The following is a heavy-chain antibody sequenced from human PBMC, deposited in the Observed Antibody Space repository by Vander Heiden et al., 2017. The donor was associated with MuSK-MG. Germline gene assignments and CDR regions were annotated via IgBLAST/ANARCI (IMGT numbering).Heavy chain of an antibody. CDR3: TTHYYDTSLVDY. J-gene: IGHJ4*02. V-gene: IGHV3-15*01. D-gene: IGHD3-22*01. Sequence: EVQLVESGGGLVKPGGSLRLSCAASGFTFRNTWMSWVRQAPGKGLEWVGRIKIKVDDGTTDYAAPVKGRFTISRDDSKKTLYLKMKSMKTEDTAVYYCTTHYYDTSLVDYCGQGTMVTVSS. CDR2: IKIKVDDGTT. CDR1: GFTFRNTW.